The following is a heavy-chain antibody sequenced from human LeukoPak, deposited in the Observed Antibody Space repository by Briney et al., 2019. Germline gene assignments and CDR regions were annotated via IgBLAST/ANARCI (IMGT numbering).Heavy chain of an antibody. J-gene: IGHJ3*02. CDR3: AREEYCSSTSCYPHAFDI. CDR2: IYYSGST. V-gene: IGHV4-39*07. D-gene: IGHD2-2*01. CDR1: GGSISSSSYY. Sequence: PSETLSLTCTVSGGSISSSSYYWGWIRQPPGKGLEWIGSIYYSGSTYYSPSLKSRVAISVDTSKNQFSLKLSSVTAADTAVYYCAREEYCSSTSCYPHAFDIWGQGTMVTVSS.